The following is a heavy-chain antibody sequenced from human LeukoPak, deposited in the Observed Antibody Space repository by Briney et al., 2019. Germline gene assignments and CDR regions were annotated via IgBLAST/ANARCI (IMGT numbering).Heavy chain of an antibody. CDR2: IYYSGST. CDR1: GGSISSYY. CDR3: ARVGYCSSTSCPDHYYYYYCMDV. J-gene: IGHJ6*03. V-gene: IGHV4-59*01. D-gene: IGHD2-2*01. Sequence: SETLTLTCTVSGGSISSYYWSWIRQPPGKGLEWIGYIYYSGSTNYNPSLKSRVTISVDTSNNQLSLKLRSVTAADTAVYYCARVGYCSSTSCPDHYYYYYCMDVWGKGTTVTVSS.